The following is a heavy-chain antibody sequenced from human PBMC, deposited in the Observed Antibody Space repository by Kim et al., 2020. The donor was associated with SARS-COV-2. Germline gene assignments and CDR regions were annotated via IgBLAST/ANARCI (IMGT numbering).Heavy chain of an antibody. V-gene: IGHV3-11*06. Sequence: GGSLRLSCAASGFTFSDYYMSWIRQAPGKGLEWVSYISSSSSYTNYADSVKGRFTISRDNAKNSLYLQMNSLRAEDTAVYYCARVLTVTTGPQDYWGQGTLVTVSS. CDR2: ISSSSSYT. CDR3: ARVLTVTTGPQDY. D-gene: IGHD4-17*01. J-gene: IGHJ4*02. CDR1: GFTFSDYY.